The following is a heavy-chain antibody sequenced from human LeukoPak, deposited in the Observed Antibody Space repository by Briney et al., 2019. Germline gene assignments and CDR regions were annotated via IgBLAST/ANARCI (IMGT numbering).Heavy chain of an antibody. V-gene: IGHV4-4*02. CDR3: ARKSFLELQIDP. Sequence: SETLPLTCAVSGGSISSNNWWTWVRQPPGKGLEWIGEIYHSGSTNYNPSLKSRVTISVDNSKNQFSLKLTSVTAADTAVYYCARKSFLELQIDPWGQGTLVTVSS. CDR1: GGSISSNNW. J-gene: IGHJ5*02. CDR2: IYHSGST. D-gene: IGHD3-10*01.